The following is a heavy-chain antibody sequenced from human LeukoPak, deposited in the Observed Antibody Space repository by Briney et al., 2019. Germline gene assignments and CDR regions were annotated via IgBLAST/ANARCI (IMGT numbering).Heavy chain of an antibody. CDR3: ARERPSGRYSSGWTH. J-gene: IGHJ4*02. V-gene: IGHV1-2*02. D-gene: IGHD6-19*01. Sequence: ASVKVSCKASGYTFTGYYMHWVRQAPGQGLEWMGWINPNSGGTNYAQKFQGRVTMTRDTSISTAYMGLSRLRSDDTAVYYCARERPSGRYSSGWTHWGQGTLVTVSS. CDR2: INPNSGGT. CDR1: GYTFTGYY.